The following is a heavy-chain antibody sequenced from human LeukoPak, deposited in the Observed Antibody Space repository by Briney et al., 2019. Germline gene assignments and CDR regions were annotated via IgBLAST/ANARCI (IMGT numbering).Heavy chain of an antibody. CDR3: ARSTGGSYYH. Sequence: PVGSLRLSCAASGFTFSSYWMHWVRQVPGKGLVWVSRINTDGSSTRYADSVKGRFTISRDNAKNTLYLQMNSLRAEDTAVYYCARSTGGSYYHWGQGTLVTVSS. V-gene: IGHV3-74*01. CDR2: INTDGSST. J-gene: IGHJ5*02. D-gene: IGHD1-26*01. CDR1: GFTFSSYW.